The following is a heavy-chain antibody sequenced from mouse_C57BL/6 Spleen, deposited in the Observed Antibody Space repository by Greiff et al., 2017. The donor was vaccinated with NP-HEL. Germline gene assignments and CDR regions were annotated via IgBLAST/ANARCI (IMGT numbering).Heavy chain of an antibody. D-gene: IGHD3-1*01. J-gene: IGHJ3*01. Sequence: QVQLQQPGTELVKPGASVKLSCKASGYTFTSYWMHWVKQRPGQGLEWIGNINPSNGGTNYNEKFKSKATLTADNSSSTAYMQLSSLTSAVSAVYSCARTGQLVPACFAYWGQGTLVTVSS. CDR2: INPSNGGT. CDR3: ARTGQLVPACFAY. CDR1: GYTFTSYW. V-gene: IGHV1-53*01.